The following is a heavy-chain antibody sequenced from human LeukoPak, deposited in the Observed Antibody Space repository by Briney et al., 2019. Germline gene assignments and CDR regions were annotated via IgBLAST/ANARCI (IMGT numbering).Heavy chain of an antibody. V-gene: IGHV3-30*02. Sequence: HPGGSLRLSCAASGFTFSSYGMHWVRQAPGKGLEWVAFIRYDGSNKYYADSVKGRFTISRDNSKNTLYLQMNSLRAEDTAVYYCAQNRGYFDWPHLGYWGQGTLVTVSS. CDR3: AQNRGYFDWPHLGY. CDR1: GFTFSSYG. CDR2: IRYDGSNK. D-gene: IGHD3-9*01. J-gene: IGHJ4*02.